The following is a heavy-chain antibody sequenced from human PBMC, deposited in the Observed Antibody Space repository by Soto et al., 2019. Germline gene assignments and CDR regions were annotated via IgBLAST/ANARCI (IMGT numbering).Heavy chain of an antibody. J-gene: IGHJ4*02. V-gene: IGHV3-72*01. CDR2: SRDKAQGYTT. D-gene: IGHD3-22*01. Sequence: GGSLRLSGAASGFTFSDHYIDWVRQAPWKGLEWVGRSRDKAQGYTTQSAASVRGRFTTSRDDSKNSVYLQMNSLKTEDTAVYSCVRATYYSDISGYHRCFDYSGRGIL. CDR3: VRATYYSDISGYHRCFDY. CDR1: GFTFSDHY.